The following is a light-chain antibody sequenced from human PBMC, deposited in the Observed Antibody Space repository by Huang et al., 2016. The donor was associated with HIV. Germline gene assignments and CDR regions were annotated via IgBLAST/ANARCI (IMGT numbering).Light chain of an antibody. J-gene: IGKJ2*01. CDR2: GAS. V-gene: IGKV3-15*01. CDR1: QGVSSN. CDR3: QQYHNWPPLT. Sequence: EIVMTQSPATLSVSPGERATLSCRASQGVSSNLAWYQHNPGQAPRLLIYGASTRATGIPARFSGSGSGTEFTLTISSLQSVDFAVYYCQQYHNWPPLTFGQGTKLEIK.